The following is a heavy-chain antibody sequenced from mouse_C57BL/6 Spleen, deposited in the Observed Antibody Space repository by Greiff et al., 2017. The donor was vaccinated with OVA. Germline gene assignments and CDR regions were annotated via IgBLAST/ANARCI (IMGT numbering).Heavy chain of an antibody. D-gene: IGHD2-4*01. Sequence: VQLQQSGAELARPGASVKLSCKASGYTFTSYGIRWVKQRPGQGLEWIGEIYPRSGNTYYNEKFKGKATLTADKSSSTAYMELRSLTSENSAVYVCAREWAYYDYDAYYFDYWGQGTTLTVSS. V-gene: IGHV1-81*01. CDR2: IYPRSGNT. CDR3: AREWAYYDYDAYYFDY. J-gene: IGHJ2*01. CDR1: GYTFTSYG.